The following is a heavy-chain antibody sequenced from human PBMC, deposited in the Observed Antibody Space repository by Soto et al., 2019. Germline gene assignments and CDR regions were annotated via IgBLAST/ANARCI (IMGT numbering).Heavy chain of an antibody. CDR3: ARDCSSTSCYEGSGYFDY. V-gene: IGHV3-11*01. CDR2: ISSSGSTI. J-gene: IGHJ4*02. D-gene: IGHD2-2*01. Sequence: GGSLRLSCAASGFTFSDYYMSWIRQAPGKGLEWVSYISSSGSTIYYADSVKGRFTISRDNAKNFLYLQMNSLRAEDTAVYYCARDCSSTSCYEGSGYFDYWGQGTLVTVSS. CDR1: GFTFSDYY.